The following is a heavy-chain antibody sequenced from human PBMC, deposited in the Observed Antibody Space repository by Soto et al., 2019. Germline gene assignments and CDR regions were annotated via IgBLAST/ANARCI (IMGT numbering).Heavy chain of an antibody. J-gene: IGHJ4*02. D-gene: IGHD6-25*01. CDR2: IYYSGST. CDR3: ARASGARYFDY. CDR1: GGSISSGDYY. V-gene: IGHV4-30-4*01. Sequence: PSETLSLTCTVSGGSISSGDYYWSWIRQPPGKGLEWIGYIYYSGSTYYNPSLKSRVTISVDTSKNQFSLKLSSVTAADTAVYYCARASGARYFDYWGQGTLVTVSS.